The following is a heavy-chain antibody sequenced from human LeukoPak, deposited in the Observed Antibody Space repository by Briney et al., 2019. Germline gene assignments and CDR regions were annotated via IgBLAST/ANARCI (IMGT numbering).Heavy chain of an antibody. Sequence: QPGGSLRLSCAASGFTFSTYWMSWVRQAPGKGLEWVAILNQDGSEKYYVDSVKGRFTISRDNAESSLYLQMNSLRVEDTAIYYCARRRGDVWGQGTTVTVSS. V-gene: IGHV3-7*05. CDR3: ARRRGDV. CDR2: LNQDGSEK. J-gene: IGHJ6*02. CDR1: GFTFSTYW.